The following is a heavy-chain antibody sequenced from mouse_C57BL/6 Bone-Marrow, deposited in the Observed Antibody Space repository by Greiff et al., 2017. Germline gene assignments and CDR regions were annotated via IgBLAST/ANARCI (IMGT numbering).Heavy chain of an antibody. CDR2: IDPSDSYT. CDR3: ARDGYGSSYAVFDD. D-gene: IGHD1-1*01. Sequence: QVHVKQPGAELVMPGASVKLSCKASGYTFTSYWMHWVKQRPGQGLEWIGEIDPSDSYTNYNQKFKGKSTLTVDKSSSTAYMQLSSLTSEDSAVYYCARDGYGSSYAVFDDWGQGTTLTVSS. CDR1: GYTFTSYW. J-gene: IGHJ2*01. V-gene: IGHV1-69*01.